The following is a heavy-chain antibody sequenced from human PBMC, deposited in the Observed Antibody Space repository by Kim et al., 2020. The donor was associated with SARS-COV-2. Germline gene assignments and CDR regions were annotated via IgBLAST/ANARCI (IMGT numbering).Heavy chain of an antibody. CDR1: GYSFTSYW. J-gene: IGHJ6*02. D-gene: IGHD3-9*01. CDR2: IDPSDSYT. V-gene: IGHV5-10-1*01. Sequence: GESLKISCKGSGYSFTSYWISWVRQMPGKGLEWMGRIDPSDSYTNYSPSFQGHVTISADKSISTAYLQWSSLKASDTAMYYCARHGLDDILPGYYNLEDYGMDVWGQGTTVTVSS. CDR3: ARHGLDDILPGYYNLEDYGMDV.